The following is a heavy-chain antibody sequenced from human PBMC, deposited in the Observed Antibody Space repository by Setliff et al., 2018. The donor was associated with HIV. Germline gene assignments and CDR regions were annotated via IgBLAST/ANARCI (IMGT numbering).Heavy chain of an antibody. CDR2: ISSSTSTI. J-gene: IGHJ4*02. CDR3: AREYHVGTEGPRLANYFDF. CDR1: GFSFSRYN. D-gene: IGHD6-19*01. Sequence: GGSLRLSCAASGFSFSRYNMNWVRQAPGKGLECVSHISSSTSTIYYADSVKGRFTISRGNAKNSLYLQMNSLRAEDTAIYYCAREYHVGTEGPRLANYFDFWGQGTLVTVSS. V-gene: IGHV3-48*01.